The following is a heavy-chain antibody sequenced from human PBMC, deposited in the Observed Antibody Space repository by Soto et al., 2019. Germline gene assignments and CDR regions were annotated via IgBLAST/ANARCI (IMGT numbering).Heavy chain of an antibody. Sequence: GGSLRLSCSASGFTFSSSNMNWVRQAPGKGLEWVSSISSSSSYIYYADSVKGRFTISRDNAKNSLYLQMNSLRAEDTAVYYCARGGVSYGMDVWGQGTTVTVS. V-gene: IGHV3-21*01. CDR1: GFTFSSSN. D-gene: IGHD3-10*01. CDR2: ISSSSSYI. CDR3: ARGGVSYGMDV. J-gene: IGHJ6*02.